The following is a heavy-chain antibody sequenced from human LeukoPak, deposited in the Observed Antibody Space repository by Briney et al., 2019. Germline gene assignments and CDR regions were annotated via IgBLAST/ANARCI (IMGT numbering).Heavy chain of an antibody. J-gene: IGHJ5*02. CDR2: FKSKGDGGTT. V-gene: IGHV3-15*01. CDR1: GFTFTDAW. D-gene: IGHD5-18*01. CDR3: VWVRGFNYPLDP. Sequence: GGSLRLSCAASGFTFTDAWMSWVRQAPGKGLEWVGRFKSKGDGGTTEYAAPVKGRFTISRDDSKNTLFLQMNSLKTEDTAVYYCVWVRGFNYPLDPWSQGTLVTVSS.